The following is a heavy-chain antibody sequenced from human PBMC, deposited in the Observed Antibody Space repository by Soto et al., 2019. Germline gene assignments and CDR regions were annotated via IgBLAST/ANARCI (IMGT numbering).Heavy chain of an antibody. CDR3: AKDSVRSSHWFYYYGMEV. V-gene: IGHV3-23*01. CDR2: IRGSGVST. Sequence: SLRLSCAXSVFTFSSYAMIGVLQKPVRVLDWVSGIRGSGVSTYYADSVKGRFTISRDNSKNTLDLQMKSLRAEDTAVYSCAKDSVRSSHWFYYYGMEVWGQGTTVTVSS. CDR1: VFTFSSYA. J-gene: IGHJ6*02. D-gene: IGHD6-13*01.